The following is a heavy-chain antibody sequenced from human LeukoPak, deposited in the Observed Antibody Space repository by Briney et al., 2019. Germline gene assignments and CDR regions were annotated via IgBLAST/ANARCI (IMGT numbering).Heavy chain of an antibody. J-gene: IGHJ4*02. CDR2: ISWNGGST. D-gene: IGHD1-26*01. CDR1: GFTFDDYG. Sequence: GGSLRLSCAASGFTFDDYGMSWVRQAPGKGLEWVSGISWNGGSTGYVDSVKGRFTISRDNSKNTLYLQMNSLRAEDTAVYYCARLSGSRPGHYYFDYWGQGTLVTVSS. CDR3: ARLSGSRPGHYYFDY. V-gene: IGHV3-20*04.